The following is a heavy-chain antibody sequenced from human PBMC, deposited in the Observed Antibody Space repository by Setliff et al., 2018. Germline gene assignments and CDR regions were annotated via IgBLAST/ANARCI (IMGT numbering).Heavy chain of an antibody. D-gene: IGHD1-1*01. CDR1: GASITTGSYS. J-gene: IGHJ6*03. Sequence: PSETLSLTCTVSGASITTGSYSWSWIRQSAGKGLEWVGRISGSGSATYNPSLKSRVTISMDTSKNQFSLGLTSVTAADTAVYYCARESAGDESVRHLSYTDVWGRGTTVTVSS. CDR3: ARESAGDESVRHLSYTDV. V-gene: IGHV4-61*02. CDR2: ISGSGSA.